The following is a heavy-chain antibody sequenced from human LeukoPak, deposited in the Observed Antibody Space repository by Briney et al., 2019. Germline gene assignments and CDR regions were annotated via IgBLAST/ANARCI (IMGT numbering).Heavy chain of an antibody. D-gene: IGHD6-6*01. CDR2: ISYDGSNK. Sequence: GGSLRLSCAASGFTFSSYGMHWVRQAPGKGLEWVAVISYDGSNKYYADSVKGRFTISRDNSKNTLHLQMNSLRAEDTAVYYCAKDEGEGSSAFDPWGQGTLVTVSS. J-gene: IGHJ5*02. CDR1: GFTFSSYG. V-gene: IGHV3-30*18. CDR3: AKDEGEGSSAFDP.